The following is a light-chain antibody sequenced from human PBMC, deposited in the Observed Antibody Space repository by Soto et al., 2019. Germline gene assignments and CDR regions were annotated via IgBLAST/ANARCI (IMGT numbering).Light chain of an antibody. Sequence: SVLTQPASVSGSPGQSITISCTGTSSDVGSYNLVSWYQQHPGKAPKLMIYEVSKRPSGVSNRFSGSKSGNTASLTISGLQAEDEADYYCCSYAGSSTFYAFGTGTKVTVL. J-gene: IGLJ1*01. CDR1: SSDVGSYNL. V-gene: IGLV2-23*02. CDR2: EVS. CDR3: CSYAGSSTFYA.